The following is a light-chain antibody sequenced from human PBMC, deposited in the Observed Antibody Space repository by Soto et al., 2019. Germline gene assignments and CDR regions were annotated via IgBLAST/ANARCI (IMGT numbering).Light chain of an antibody. CDR1: SSNIGAGYD. V-gene: IGLV1-40*01. Sequence: QSVLTQPPSVSGAPGQTVTISCTGSSSNIGAGYDVHWYQQLPGTAPKLFIHAGSNRPSGVPDRFSGSKSGTSASLAITGLQAEDEADYYCQSYDTSLSGVLFGGGTQLTVL. CDR3: QSYDTSLSGVL. J-gene: IGLJ2*01. CDR2: AGS.